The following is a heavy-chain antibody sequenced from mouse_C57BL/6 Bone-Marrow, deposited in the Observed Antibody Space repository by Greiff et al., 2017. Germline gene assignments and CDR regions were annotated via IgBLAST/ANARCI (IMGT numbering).Heavy chain of an antibody. V-gene: IGHV1-55*01. CDR3: ARSGTLGRSLDY. CDR1: GYTFPSYW. J-gene: IGHJ2*01. CDR2: IYPTSGRT. D-gene: IGHD4-1*01. Sequence: QVQLQQPGAELVKPGASVKMSCKASGYTFPSYWITWVKQRPGQGLEWIGDIYPTSGRTNYNEKFKSKAILTVDTSSNTAYKQLSSLTSEDSAVFYGARSGTLGRSLDYWGQGTALTVTS.